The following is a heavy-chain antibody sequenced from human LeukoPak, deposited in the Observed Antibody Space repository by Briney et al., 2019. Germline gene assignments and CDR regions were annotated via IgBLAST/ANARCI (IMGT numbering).Heavy chain of an antibody. CDR2: IYSGGST. V-gene: IGHV3-53*01. CDR3: ARAPSGSSRGFDY. CDR1: GFTVSSNY. D-gene: IGHD1-26*01. Sequence: GGSLRLSCAASGFTVSSNYMSWVRQAPGKGLEWVSVIYSGGSTYYADSVKGRFTISRDNYKNTLYLQMNSLRAEDTAVYYCARAPSGSSRGFDYWGQGTLVTVSS. J-gene: IGHJ4*02.